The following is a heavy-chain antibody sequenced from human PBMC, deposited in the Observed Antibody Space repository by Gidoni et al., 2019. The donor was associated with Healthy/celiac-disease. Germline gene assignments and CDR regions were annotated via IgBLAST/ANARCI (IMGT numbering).Heavy chain of an antibody. J-gene: IGHJ6*02. CDR1: GFTVSSNY. D-gene: IGHD3-3*01. CDR2: IYSGGST. CDR3: ARDSGNYDFWSGYYSPSDYYGMDV. V-gene: IGHV3-53*01. Sequence: EVQLVESGGGLIQPGGSLRLSCAASGFTVSSNYMSWVRQAPGKGLEWVPVIYSGGSTYHADSVKGRFTISRDNSKNTLYLQMNSLRAEDTAVYYCARDSGNYDFWSGYYSPSDYYGMDVWGQGTTVTVSS.